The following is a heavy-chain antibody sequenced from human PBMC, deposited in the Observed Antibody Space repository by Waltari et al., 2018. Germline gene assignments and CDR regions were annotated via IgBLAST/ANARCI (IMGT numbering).Heavy chain of an antibody. J-gene: IGHJ4*02. V-gene: IGHV3-30*19. Sequence: QVQPVESGGGVVKPGMSMRPPWPAAGFSPGSFGMHWVSQAPGKGLVWVALIFFGGGDTFYADSVGGRFTISRDNSKNTLYLDINSLRLDDTAIYYCAKEAFGNTYLDHWGQGTLVTVSS. CDR1: GFSPGSFG. D-gene: IGHD3-10*01. CDR2: IFFGGGDT. CDR3: AKEAFGNTYLDH.